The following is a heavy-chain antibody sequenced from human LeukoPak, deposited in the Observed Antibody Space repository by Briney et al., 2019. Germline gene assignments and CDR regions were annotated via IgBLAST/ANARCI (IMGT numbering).Heavy chain of an antibody. CDR3: ARDWIPNGWCDY. Sequence: GASVKASCKASGYTFTAYYMHWVRQAPAQGLEWMGWINPKSGGTNYAQKFQGRVTMTRDTSISTVYMELIRLTSDDTAVYYCARDWIPNGWCDYWGQGTVVTVSS. CDR1: GYTFTAYY. V-gene: IGHV1-2*02. J-gene: IGHJ4*02. CDR2: INPKSGGT. D-gene: IGHD6-19*01.